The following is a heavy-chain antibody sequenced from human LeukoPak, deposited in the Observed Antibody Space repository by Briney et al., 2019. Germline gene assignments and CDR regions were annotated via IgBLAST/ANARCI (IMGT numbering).Heavy chain of an antibody. V-gene: IGHV3-66*01. J-gene: IGHJ4*02. D-gene: IGHD7-27*01. CDR2: IYSGGST. Sequence: GGSLRLSCAASGFTASSNYMSWVRQAPGKGLEWVSVIYSGGSTYYADSVKGRFTISRDNSKNTLYLQMNSLRAEDTAVYYCASPVNWGTFDYWGQGTLVTVSS. CDR1: GFTASSNY. CDR3: ASPVNWGTFDY.